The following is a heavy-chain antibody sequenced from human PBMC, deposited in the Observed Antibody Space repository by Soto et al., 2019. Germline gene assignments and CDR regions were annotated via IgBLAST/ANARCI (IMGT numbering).Heavy chain of an antibody. J-gene: IGHJ6*02. Sequence: GESLKISCKGSGYSFTSYWISWVRQMPGKGLEWMGRIDPSDSYTNYSPSFQGHVTTSADKSISTAYLQWSSLKAPDTAMYYCARLITNAYSSSGGMDVWGQGTTVTVSS. CDR3: ARLITNAYSSSGGMDV. CDR1: GYSFTSYW. CDR2: IDPSDSYT. V-gene: IGHV5-10-1*01. D-gene: IGHD6-6*01.